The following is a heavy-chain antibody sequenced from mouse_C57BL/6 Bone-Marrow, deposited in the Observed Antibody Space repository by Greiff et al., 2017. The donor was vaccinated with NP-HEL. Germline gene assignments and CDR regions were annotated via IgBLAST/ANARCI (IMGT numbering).Heavy chain of an antibody. Sequence: EVKLVESGGGLVQPKGSLKLSCAASGFSFNTYAMNWVRQAPGKGLEWVARIRSKSNNYATYYADSVKDRFTISRDDSESMLYLQMNNLKTEDTAMYYCVRLGRYKGKDAMDYWGQGTSVTVSS. CDR2: IRSKSNNYAT. CDR1: GFSFNTYA. CDR3: VRLGRYKGKDAMDY. D-gene: IGHD4-1*01. V-gene: IGHV10-1*01. J-gene: IGHJ4*01.